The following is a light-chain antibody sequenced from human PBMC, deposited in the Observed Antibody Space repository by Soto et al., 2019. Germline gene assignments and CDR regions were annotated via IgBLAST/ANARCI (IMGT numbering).Light chain of an antibody. CDR2: GVS. V-gene: IGKV3-20*01. CDR3: QQYGDLPWT. CDR1: QSVRSDY. Sequence: EIVLTQSPDTLSLSPLQRAPLXCKASQSVRSDYFAWYQQKPGQAPRVIIFGVSTRATGVPDRFSGSGSGTDFTLTINRLEPEDFAVYYCQQYGDLPWTFGQGTKVDIK. J-gene: IGKJ1*01.